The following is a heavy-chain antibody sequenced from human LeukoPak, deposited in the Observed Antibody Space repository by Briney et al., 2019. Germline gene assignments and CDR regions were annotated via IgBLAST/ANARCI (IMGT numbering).Heavy chain of an antibody. J-gene: IGHJ5*02. V-gene: IGHV4-30-2*01. D-gene: IGHD3-10*01. CDR3: ARGQGPRRGSRSYFWFDP. CDR1: GGSISSGGYS. CDR2: IYHSGST. Sequence: SQTLSLTCAVSGGSISSGGYSWSWIRQPPGKGLEWIGYIYHSGSTHYNPSLKSRVTISVDRSKNQFSLKLSSVTAADTAVYYCARGQGPRRGSRSYFWFDPWGQGTLVTVSS.